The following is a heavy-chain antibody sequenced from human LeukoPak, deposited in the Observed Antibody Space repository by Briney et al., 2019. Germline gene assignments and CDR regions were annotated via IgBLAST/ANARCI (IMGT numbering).Heavy chain of an antibody. CDR3: ARDIGLRPFYDAFDI. V-gene: IGHV3-21*01. CDR1: GFIFSDYW. J-gene: IGHJ3*02. CDR2: ISSSSSYI. D-gene: IGHD5-12*01. Sequence: PGGSLRLSCTASGFIFSDYWMRWVRQAPGKGLEWVSSISSSSSYIYYADSVKGRFTISRDNAKNSLYLQMNSLRAEDTAVYYCARDIGLRPFYDAFDIWGQGTMVTVSS.